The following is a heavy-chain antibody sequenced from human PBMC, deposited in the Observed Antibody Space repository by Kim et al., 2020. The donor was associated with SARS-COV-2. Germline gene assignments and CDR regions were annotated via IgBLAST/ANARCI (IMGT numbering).Heavy chain of an antibody. V-gene: IGHV4-34*01. Sequence: SETLSLTCAVYGGSFSGYYWSWIRQPPGKGLEWIGEINHSGSTNYNPSPKSRVTISVDTSKNQFSLKLSSVTAADTAVYYCAGIIVGATLPNYYYYGMVVWGQGTTVTVSS. CDR1: GGSFSGYY. CDR2: INHSGST. D-gene: IGHD1-26*01. J-gene: IGHJ6*02. CDR3: AGIIVGATLPNYYYYGMVV.